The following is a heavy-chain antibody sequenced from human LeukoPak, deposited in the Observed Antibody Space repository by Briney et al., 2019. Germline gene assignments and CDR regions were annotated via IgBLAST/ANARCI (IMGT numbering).Heavy chain of an antibody. CDR2: ISYDGSNK. V-gene: IGHV3-30*18. CDR1: GFTFSSYG. J-gene: IGHJ1*01. Sequence: AGSLRLSCAASGFTFSSYGMHWVRQAPGKGLEWVAVISYDGSNKYYADSVKGRFTISRDNSKNTLYLQMNSLRAEDTAVYYCAKDQTPPLHWGQGTLVTVSS. CDR3: AKDQTPPLH. D-gene: IGHD4-23*01.